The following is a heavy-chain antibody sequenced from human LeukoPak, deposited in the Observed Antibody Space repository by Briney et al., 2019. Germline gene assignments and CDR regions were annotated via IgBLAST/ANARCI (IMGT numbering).Heavy chain of an antibody. CDR3: ARVNYYYDSSGYYYGEHAFDI. Sequence: SETLSLTCAVYGGSFSGYYWSWIRQPPGKGLEWIGEINYSGSTNYNPSLKSRVTISVDTSKNQFSLKLSSVTAADTAVYYCARVNYYYDSSGYYYGEHAFDIWGQGTMVTVSS. J-gene: IGHJ3*02. D-gene: IGHD3-22*01. CDR1: GGSFSGYY. CDR2: INYSGST. V-gene: IGHV4-34*01.